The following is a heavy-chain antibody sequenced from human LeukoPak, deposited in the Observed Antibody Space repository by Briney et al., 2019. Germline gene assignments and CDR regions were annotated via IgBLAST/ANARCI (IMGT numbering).Heavy chain of an antibody. CDR3: ARARATVSPFDY. D-gene: IGHD4-17*01. Sequence: GRSLRLSCAASGFIFSSYAMHWVRQAPGKGLEWVAFISSDGSNKYYADSVKGRFTISRDNSKNTLYLQMNSLRAEDTAVYYCARARATVSPFDYWGQGTLVTVSS. CDR2: ISSDGSNK. CDR1: GFIFSSYA. V-gene: IGHV3-30-3*01. J-gene: IGHJ4*02.